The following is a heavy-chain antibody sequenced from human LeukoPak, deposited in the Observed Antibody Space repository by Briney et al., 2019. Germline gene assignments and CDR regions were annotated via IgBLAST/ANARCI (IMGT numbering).Heavy chain of an antibody. CDR2: ISDSGDTT. V-gene: IGHV3-23*01. J-gene: IGHJ4*02. CDR1: GFNFRSFS. Sequence: GGSLRLSCAASGFNFRSFSMSWVRQAPGKGLDWVSGISDSGDTTYYADSVEGRFTISRDNSRNTLYLQLNSLRAEDTAMYYCVRGIASHDFFSRGDWGQGTLVTVSS. D-gene: IGHD2-21*01. CDR3: VRGIASHDFFSRGD.